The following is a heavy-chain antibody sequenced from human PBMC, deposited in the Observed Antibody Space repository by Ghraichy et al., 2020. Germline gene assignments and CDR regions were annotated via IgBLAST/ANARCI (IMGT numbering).Heavy chain of an antibody. Sequence: SETLSLTCTVSGGSISSSSYYWGWIRQPPGKGLEWIGSIYYSGSTYYNPSLKSRVTISVDTSKNQFSLKLSSVTAADTAVYYCARPLHAEWGQGTLVTVSS. D-gene: IGHD2-2*01. CDR3: ARPLHAE. CDR1: GGSISSSSYY. V-gene: IGHV4-39*01. J-gene: IGHJ4*02. CDR2: IYYSGST.